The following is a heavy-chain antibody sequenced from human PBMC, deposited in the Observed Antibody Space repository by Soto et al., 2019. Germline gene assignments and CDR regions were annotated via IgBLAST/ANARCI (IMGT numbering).Heavy chain of an antibody. CDR3: TTDTVCDY. CDR2: IKSIPDGGTA. CDR1: GVTFSKTW. V-gene: IGHV3-15*07. Sequence: GSLRLSCAASGVTFSKTWMYWDRQAPGKGPEWVGRIKSIPDGGTADYAAPLKSRFTISRDDSRDTLFLQMNSLKTEDTAVYYCTTDTVCDYWGQGALVTVSS. D-gene: IGHD3-16*01. J-gene: IGHJ4*02.